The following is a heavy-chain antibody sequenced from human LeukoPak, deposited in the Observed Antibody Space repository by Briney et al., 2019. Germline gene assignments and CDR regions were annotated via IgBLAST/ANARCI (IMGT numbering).Heavy chain of an antibody. Sequence: SETLSPTCTVSGGSISSYYWSWIRQPPGKGLEWIGYIYYSGSTNYNPSLKSRVTISVDTSKNQFSLKLSSVTAADTAVYYCARVPAVAGLAPPDYWGQGTLVTVSS. CDR2: IYYSGST. J-gene: IGHJ4*02. CDR1: GGSISSYY. D-gene: IGHD6-19*01. V-gene: IGHV4-59*01. CDR3: ARVPAVAGLAPPDY.